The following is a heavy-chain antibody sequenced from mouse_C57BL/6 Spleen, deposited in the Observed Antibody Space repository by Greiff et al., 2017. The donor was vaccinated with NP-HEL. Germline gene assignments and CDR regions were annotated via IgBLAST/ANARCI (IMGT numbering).Heavy chain of an antibody. J-gene: IGHJ1*03. CDR3: TRGLRYLSGYFDV. CDR2: IDPETGGT. V-gene: IGHV1-15*01. Sequence: VQLQQSGAELVRPGASVTLSCQASGYTFTDYEMHWVKQTPVHGLAWIGAIDPETGGTAYNQKFKGKAILTADKSSSTAYMELRSLTSEDSAVYYCTRGLRYLSGYFDVWGTGTTVTVSS. D-gene: IGHD1-1*01. CDR1: GYTFTDYE.